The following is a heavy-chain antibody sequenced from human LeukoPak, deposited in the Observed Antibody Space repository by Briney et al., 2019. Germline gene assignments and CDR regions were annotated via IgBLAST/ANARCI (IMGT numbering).Heavy chain of an antibody. D-gene: IGHD2-2*01. CDR2: MNPKSDNT. V-gene: IGHV1-8*01. Sequence: ASVKVSCKASGYSFTSFEINWVRQAPGQGLEWMGWMNPKSDNTGYAQKFQGRVTMTRNSSISTAYMELSSLRSEDTAVYYCACLTVVPAAMMDNWFDPWGQGTLVTVSS. CDR3: ACLTVVPAAMMDNWFDP. J-gene: IGHJ5*02. CDR1: GYSFTSFE.